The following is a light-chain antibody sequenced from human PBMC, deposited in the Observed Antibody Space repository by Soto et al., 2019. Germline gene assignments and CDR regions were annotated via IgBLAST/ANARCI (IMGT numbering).Light chain of an antibody. V-gene: IGLV2-14*03. J-gene: IGLJ3*02. Sequence: QSALTQPPSVSGSPGQSITISCTGTSSDVGGYNYVSWYQHHPGKAPKLVIYDVTNRPSGVSHRFSGSKSANTASLTISGLQAEDEADYYCTTYTTSSPYLVFGGGTKLTVL. CDR2: DVT. CDR1: SSDVGGYNY. CDR3: TTYTTSSPYLV.